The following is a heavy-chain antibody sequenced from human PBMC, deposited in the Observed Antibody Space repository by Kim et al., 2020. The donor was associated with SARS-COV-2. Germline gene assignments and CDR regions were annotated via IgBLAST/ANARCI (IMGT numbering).Heavy chain of an antibody. J-gene: IGHJ5*02. CDR3: AREGSGSYNWFDP. D-gene: IGHD3-10*01. V-gene: IGHV1-3*01. Sequence: KNQQNFQGRVTTTRDTSATTAYMELSSLTSKDTAVYYCAREGSGSYNWFDPWGQGTLVTVSS.